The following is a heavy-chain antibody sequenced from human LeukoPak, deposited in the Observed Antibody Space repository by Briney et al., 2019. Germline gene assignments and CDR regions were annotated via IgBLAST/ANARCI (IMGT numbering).Heavy chain of an antibody. D-gene: IGHD4-17*01. J-gene: IGHJ5*02. CDR3: AKDRRAVTPPNWFDP. CDR2: ISGSGGST. V-gene: IGHV3-23*01. CDR1: GFTFSSYA. Sequence: PGGSLRLSCAVSGFTFSSYAMSWVRQAPGKGLEWVSAISGSGGSTYYADSVKGRFTISRDNSKNTLYLQMNSLRAEDTAVYYCAKDRRAVTPPNWFDPWGQGTLVTVSS.